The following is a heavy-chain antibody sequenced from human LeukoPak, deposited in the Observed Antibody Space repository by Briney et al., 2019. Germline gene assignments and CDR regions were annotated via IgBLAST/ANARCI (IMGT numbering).Heavy chain of an antibody. Sequence: SVQVSCKASGYTFTSYGISWVGQAPGQGGEGMGWISDYDGNTNYAQKLQGRVTMITDTSTSTAYMELRSLRSDDTAVYYCARVGYCTTGVCYGYYYYYYMDVWGKGTTVTVPS. V-gene: IGHV1-18*01. D-gene: IGHD2-8*01. CDR1: GYTFTSYG. J-gene: IGHJ6*03. CDR3: ARVGYCTTGVCYGYYYYYYMDV. CDR2: ISDYDGNT.